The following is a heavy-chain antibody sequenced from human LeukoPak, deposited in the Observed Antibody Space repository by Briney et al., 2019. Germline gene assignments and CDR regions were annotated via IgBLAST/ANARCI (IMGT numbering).Heavy chain of an antibody. CDR3: ARDASGSSIGLIDF. V-gene: IGHV3-21*01. CDR2: ISTSSTYI. J-gene: IGHJ4*02. D-gene: IGHD1-26*01. CDR1: EFTLRSYN. Sequence: GGSLRLSCAASEFTLRSYNMHWARQAPGKGLEWVSYISTSSTYIYYADSVKGRFTISRDNAKNSLYLHMDSLRAEDTAVYYCARDASGSSIGLIDFWGQGTLVTVSS.